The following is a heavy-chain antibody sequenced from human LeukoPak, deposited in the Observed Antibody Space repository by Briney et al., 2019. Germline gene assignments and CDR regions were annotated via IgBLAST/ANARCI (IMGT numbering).Heavy chain of an antibody. V-gene: IGHV4-59*01. CDR2: IYYSGST. J-gene: IGHJ4*02. CDR3: ARDRPAAGLDY. D-gene: IGHD6-13*01. Sequence: PSETLSLTCTVSGGSISSYYWSWIRQPPGKGLEWIGYIYYSGSTNYNPSLKSRVTISVDTSKNRFSLKLSSVTAADTAVYYCARDRPAAGLDYWGQGTLVTVSS. CDR1: GGSISSYY.